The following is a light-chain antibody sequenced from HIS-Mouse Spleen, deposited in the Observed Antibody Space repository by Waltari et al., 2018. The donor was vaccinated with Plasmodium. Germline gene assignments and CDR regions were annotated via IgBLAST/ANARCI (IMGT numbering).Light chain of an antibody. CDR1: QSVSSSY. Sequence: EIVLTQSPGTLSLSPGERATLSCRASQSVSSSYLAWYQQKPGQAPRRLIYGASSRATGIPDRFSSSGSGTDFTLTISRLEPEDVAVYYCQQYGSSGTFGQGTKVEIK. CDR2: GAS. V-gene: IGKV3-20*01. J-gene: IGKJ1*01. CDR3: QQYGSSGT.